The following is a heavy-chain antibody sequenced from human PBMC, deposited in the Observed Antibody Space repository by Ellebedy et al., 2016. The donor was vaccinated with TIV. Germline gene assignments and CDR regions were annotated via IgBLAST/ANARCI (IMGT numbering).Heavy chain of an antibody. CDR2: ISSSTTYT. CDR3: ARDYYGSGSYSSD. D-gene: IGHD3-10*01. J-gene: IGHJ4*02. Sequence: PGGSLRLSCAASGFTFSDYYMSWIRQAPGKGLEWISYISSSTTYTNYADSVKDRFTISRDNAKNSLYLRMNSLRAEDTAVYYCARDYYGSGSYSSDWGQGTLVTVSS. V-gene: IGHV3-11*06. CDR1: GFTFSDYY.